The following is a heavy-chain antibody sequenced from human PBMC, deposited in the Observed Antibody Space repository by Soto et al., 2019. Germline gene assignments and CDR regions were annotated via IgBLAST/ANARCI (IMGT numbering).Heavy chain of an antibody. D-gene: IGHD6-6*01. Sequence: AFAGNFINHGGHRVSKKQGKGLQWVAVMSSDESSEYYADSVKGRFTISRDNSQNTLYLQMNSLRPEDTAVYYCAKGSSSVCYYYYGMDFWVQRTTVIGS. J-gene: IGHJ6*02. V-gene: IGHV3-30*18. CDR1: AGNFINHG. CDR2: MSSDESSE. CDR3: AKGSSSVCYYYYGMDF.